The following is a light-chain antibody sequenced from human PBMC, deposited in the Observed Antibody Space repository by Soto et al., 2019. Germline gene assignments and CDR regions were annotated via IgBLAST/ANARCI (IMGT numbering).Light chain of an antibody. CDR3: QQYNNWPFS. J-gene: IGKJ5*01. CDR1: QGVTTN. V-gene: IGKV3D-15*03. CDR2: DVS. Sequence: EIVMTQSPATLSVSPGERATLSCRAGQGVTTNFACYQQKSGQSPRLLIYDVSIRATDVPARFSGTGSETDFTLTISVLQSEDSAVYFCQQYNNWPFSFGQGTRLEIK.